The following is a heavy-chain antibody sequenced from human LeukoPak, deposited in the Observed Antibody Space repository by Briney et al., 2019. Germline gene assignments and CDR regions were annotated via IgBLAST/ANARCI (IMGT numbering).Heavy chain of an antibody. J-gene: IGHJ4*02. CDR1: GGSITITNYY. V-gene: IGHV4-39*07. CDR3: ARLTGGRLYY. CDR2: IYHDGST. Sequence: SETLSLTCTVSGGSITITNYYWGWIRQPPGKGLEWVGNIYHDGSTYYNPSLKSRVTISIDTSKNQFSLKLSSVTAADTAVYYCARLTGGRLYYWGQGTLVTVSS. D-gene: IGHD3-9*01.